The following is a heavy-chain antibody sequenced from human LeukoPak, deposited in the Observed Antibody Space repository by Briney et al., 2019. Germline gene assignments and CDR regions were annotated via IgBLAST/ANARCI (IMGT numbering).Heavy chain of an antibody. D-gene: IGHD1-26*01. CDR1: GFTFSSYA. CDR2: TRGSGGST. Sequence: HPGGSLRLSCAASGFTFSSYAMTWVRQAPGKGLEWVSATRGSGGSTYYADSVKGRFTISRDNSKSTVYLQMNTLRAEDAAIYYCAKDREGFVDYWGQGTLVTVSS. V-gene: IGHV3-23*01. CDR3: AKDREGFVDY. J-gene: IGHJ4*02.